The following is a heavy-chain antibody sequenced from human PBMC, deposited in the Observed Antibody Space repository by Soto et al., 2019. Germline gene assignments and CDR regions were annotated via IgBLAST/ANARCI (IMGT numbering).Heavy chain of an antibody. V-gene: IGHV1-69*02. D-gene: IGHD3-16*01. CDR2: IIPILGIA. Sequence: QVQLVQSGAEVKKPGSSVKVSCKASGGTFSSYTISWVRQAPGQGLEWMGRIIPILGIANYAQKFQGRVKITAEKSTSTAYMELSSLRSEDTAVYYCAGLPTADPLAGTWGVDVWGQGTTVTVSS. CDR1: GGTFSSYT. CDR3: AGLPTADPLAGTWGVDV. J-gene: IGHJ6*02.